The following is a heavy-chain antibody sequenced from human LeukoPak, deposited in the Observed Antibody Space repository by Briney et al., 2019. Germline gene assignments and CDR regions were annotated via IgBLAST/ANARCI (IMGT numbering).Heavy chain of an antibody. Sequence: GGSLRLSCAASGFSFNSYWMWWVRQASGKGLEWVANINPYGSDTYYADSVKGRFTISRDNAENSLYLQMNSLRAEDTAVYYCARESQYGLGYSSSCYFDYWGQGTLVTVSS. CDR3: ARESQYGLGYSSSCYFDY. CDR1: GFSFNSYW. CDR2: INPYGSDT. D-gene: IGHD6-13*01. V-gene: IGHV3-7*01. J-gene: IGHJ4*02.